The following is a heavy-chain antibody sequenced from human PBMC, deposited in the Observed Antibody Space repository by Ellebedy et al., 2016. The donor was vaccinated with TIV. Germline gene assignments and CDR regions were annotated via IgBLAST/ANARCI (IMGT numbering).Heavy chain of an antibody. CDR3: TSRGASLDY. J-gene: IGHJ4*02. CDR1: GFTFGDYA. CDR2: IRSKAYGGTT. D-gene: IGHD1-26*01. Sequence: GGSLRLSCTASGFTFGDYAMSWVRQAPGKGLEWVGFIRSKAYGGTTEYAASVKGRFTISRDDSKSIAYLQMNSLKTEDTAVYYCTSRGASLDYWGQGTLVTVSS. V-gene: IGHV3-49*04.